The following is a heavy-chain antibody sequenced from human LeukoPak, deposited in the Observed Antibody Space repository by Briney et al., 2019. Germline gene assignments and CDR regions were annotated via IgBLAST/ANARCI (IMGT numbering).Heavy chain of an antibody. Sequence: GGSLRLSCAASGFTFSSYSMNWVRQAPGKGLEWVSSISSSSSYIYYADSVKGRFTISRDNAKNSLYLQMNSLRAEDTAVYYCARDRSGRWLQSGDYFDYWGQGTLVTVSS. D-gene: IGHD5-24*01. CDR3: ARDRSGRWLQSGDYFDY. J-gene: IGHJ4*02. V-gene: IGHV3-21*01. CDR2: ISSSSSYI. CDR1: GFTFSSYS.